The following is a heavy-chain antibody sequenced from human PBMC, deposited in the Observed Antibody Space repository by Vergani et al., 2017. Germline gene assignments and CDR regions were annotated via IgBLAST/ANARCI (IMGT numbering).Heavy chain of an antibody. CDR1: GFTLSSHA. V-gene: IGHV3-33*06. Sequence: QVQLEESGGGVVQPGRSLRLSCAGSGFTLSSHAMHWVRQAPGKGLEWVAFIWYDGSKEYYADSVKGRFTISRDNSKNTLYLQMNNLRAADTAVYYCAKDAAECGDTHDHWGQGTLVTVSS. CDR3: AKDAAECGDTHDH. J-gene: IGHJ4*02. D-gene: IGHD4-17*01. CDR2: IWYDGSKE.